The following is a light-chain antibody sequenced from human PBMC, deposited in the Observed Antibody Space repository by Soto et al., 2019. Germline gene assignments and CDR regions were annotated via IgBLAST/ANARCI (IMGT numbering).Light chain of an antibody. CDR1: SSNIGSNY. Sequence: QSVLTQPPSASGTPGQRVTISCSGSSSNIGSNYVYWYQQLPGTVPQLLIYRNSERPSGVPDRFSGSKSGTSASLAISGLRSEDEADYYSAAWDDSLSGVVFGGGTKVTVL. J-gene: IGLJ2*01. CDR3: AAWDDSLSGVV. V-gene: IGLV1-47*01. CDR2: RNS.